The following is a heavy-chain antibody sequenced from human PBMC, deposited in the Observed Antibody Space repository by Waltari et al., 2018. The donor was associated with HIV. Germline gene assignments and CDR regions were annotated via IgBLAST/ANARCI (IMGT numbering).Heavy chain of an antibody. Sequence: VESGGGVVQPGRSLRLSCAASGFPFSNSGMHWVRQAPGKGLEWVAVISYDGNNKNYADSVKGRFTISRDNSKNTLYLQMNSLRADDTALYYCVKDRGTFTMINEYWGQGTLVTVSS. V-gene: IGHV3-30*18. CDR1: GFPFSNSG. D-gene: IGHD3-22*01. J-gene: IGHJ4*02. CDR2: ISYDGNNK. CDR3: VKDRGTFTMINEY.